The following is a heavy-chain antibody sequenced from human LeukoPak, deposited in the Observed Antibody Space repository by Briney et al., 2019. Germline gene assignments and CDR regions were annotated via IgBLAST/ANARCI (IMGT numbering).Heavy chain of an antibody. J-gene: IGHJ4*02. CDR1: GDSISSSSYY. Sequence: SETLSLTCTVSGDSISSSSYYWGWIRQPPGKGLEWIGSIFYSGSSYCNPSLKSRVTISVDTSKNQFSLKLTSVTAADTAVYYCARRPATIGVAGTPVEYYFDYWGQGTLVTVSS. V-gene: IGHV4-39*01. D-gene: IGHD6-19*01. CDR3: ARRPATIGVAGTPVEYYFDY. CDR2: IFYSGSS.